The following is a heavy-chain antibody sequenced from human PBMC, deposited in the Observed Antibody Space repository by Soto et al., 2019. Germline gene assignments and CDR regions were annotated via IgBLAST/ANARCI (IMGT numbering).Heavy chain of an antibody. D-gene: IGHD3-10*01. Sequence: WGSLRLSCAASGFTFISYGIHCFRHAPFKGLEWVAVISSDGSDKYYADSVKGRFTISRDNSKNMLFLQMNSLRAEDTAIYYCAKKVNSGPGSQYFDYWGQGTLVTVSS. V-gene: IGHV3-30*18. J-gene: IGHJ4*02. CDR1: GFTFISYG. CDR3: AKKVNSGPGSQYFDY. CDR2: ISSDGSDK.